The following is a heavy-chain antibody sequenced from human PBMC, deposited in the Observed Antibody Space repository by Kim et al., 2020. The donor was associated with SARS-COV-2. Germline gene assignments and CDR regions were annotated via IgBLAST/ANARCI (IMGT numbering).Heavy chain of an antibody. Sequence: GGSLRLSCAASGFGFSNFPMSWVRQAPGRGLEWVSAISASGGHTYYTPSVRGRLTVSRDNSENTLFLHISSLGVDDTAGCYGSKEMEFGLSTIDYWVQG. CDR1: GFGFSNFP. CDR3: SKEMEFGLSTIDY. D-gene: IGHD3-10*01. V-gene: IGHV3-23*01. CDR2: ISASGGHT. J-gene: IGHJ4*02.